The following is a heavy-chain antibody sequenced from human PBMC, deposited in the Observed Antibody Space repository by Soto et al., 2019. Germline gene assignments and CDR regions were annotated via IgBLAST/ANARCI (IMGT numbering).Heavy chain of an antibody. J-gene: IGHJ6*02. D-gene: IGHD3-10*01. CDR3: AREEGKVRGANYGMDV. V-gene: IGHV4-30-4*01. CDR1: GGSISSGDYY. CDR2: IYYSGST. Sequence: SETLSLTCTVSGGSISSGDYYWSWIRQPPGKGLEWIGYIYYSGSTYYNPSLKSRVTISVDTSKNQFSLKLSSVTAADTAVYYCAREEGKVRGANYGMDVWGQGTTVTVSS.